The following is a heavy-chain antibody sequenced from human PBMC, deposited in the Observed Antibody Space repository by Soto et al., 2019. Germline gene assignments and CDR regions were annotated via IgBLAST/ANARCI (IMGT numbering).Heavy chain of an antibody. CDR2: ISAYNGNT. Sequence: ASVKVSCKASGYTFTSYGISWVRQAPGQGLEWMGWISAYNGNTNYAQKLQGRVTMTTDTSTSTAYMELRSLRSDDTAVYYCARDRYYGSGSYYANDAFDIWGQGTMVT. CDR1: GYTFTSYG. V-gene: IGHV1-18*04. J-gene: IGHJ3*02. D-gene: IGHD3-10*01. CDR3: ARDRYYGSGSYYANDAFDI.